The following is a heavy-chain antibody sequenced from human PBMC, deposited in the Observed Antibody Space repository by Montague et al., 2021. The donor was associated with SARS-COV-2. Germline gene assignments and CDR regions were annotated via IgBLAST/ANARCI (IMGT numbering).Heavy chain of an antibody. V-gene: IGHV6-1*01. J-gene: IGHJ4*02. CDR3: VRYSGWFYFDF. D-gene: IGHD6-19*01. CDR2: TYYRSKRYS. CDR1: GDSVLDNSVA. Sequence: CAISGDSVLDNSVAWGWNRQAPSRGLELLGRTYYRSKRYSDYAPXVRGRLTVNPDASKNEFSLELNYVTHEDTAVYYCVRYSGWFYFDFWGQGTLVTVSS.